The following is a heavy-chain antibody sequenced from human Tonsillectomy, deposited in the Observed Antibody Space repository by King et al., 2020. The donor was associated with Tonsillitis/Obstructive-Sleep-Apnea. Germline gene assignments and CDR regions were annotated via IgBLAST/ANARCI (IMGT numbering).Heavy chain of an antibody. Sequence: QLVQSGAEVKRPGSSVKVSCKASGGTFSSYAIGWVRQAPGQGLEWMGGIIPIFGTANNAQKFQGRVTITADESTSTAYMELSSLRSEDTAVYYCASQVAVAGTNYYGMDVWGQGTTVTVSS. CDR3: ASQVAVAGTNYYGMDV. D-gene: IGHD6-19*01. V-gene: IGHV1-69*01. CDR2: IIPIFGTA. J-gene: IGHJ6*02. CDR1: GGTFSSYA.